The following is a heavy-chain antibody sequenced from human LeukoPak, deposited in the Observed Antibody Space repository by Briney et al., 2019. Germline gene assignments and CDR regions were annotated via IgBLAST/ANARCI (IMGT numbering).Heavy chain of an antibody. CDR2: ISSSGSTI. V-gene: IGHV3-48*03. Sequence: GGSLRLSCAASGFTFSSYEMNWVRQAPGKGLEWVSYISSSGSTIYYADSVKGRFTISRDNAMNSLYLQMNSLRAEDTVVYYCAREPGGYSLDYWGQGTLVTVSS. CDR3: AREPGGYSLDY. D-gene: IGHD5-18*01. CDR1: GFTFSSYE. J-gene: IGHJ4*02.